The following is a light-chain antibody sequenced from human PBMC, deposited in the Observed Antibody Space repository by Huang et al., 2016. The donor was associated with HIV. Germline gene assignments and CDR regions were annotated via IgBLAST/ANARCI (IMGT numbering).Light chain of an antibody. CDR2: DAS. CDR1: QSVSSY. CDR3: QQRYNWPKT. J-gene: IGKJ1*01. V-gene: IGKV3-11*01. Sequence: EIVLTQSPANLSLSPGERATLSCRASQSVSSYLAWYQQKPGQAPRLLIYDASNRATGIPARFSGSGSGTDFTLTISSLEPEDFAVYYCQQRYNWPKTFGQGTKVEIK.